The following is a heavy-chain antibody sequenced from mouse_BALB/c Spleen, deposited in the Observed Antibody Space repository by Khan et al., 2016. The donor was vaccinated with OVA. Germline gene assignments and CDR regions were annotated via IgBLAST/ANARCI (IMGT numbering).Heavy chain of an antibody. CDR3: ARSWAMDF. CDR1: GFPFSDYG. CDR2: ISSLAYSI. J-gene: IGHJ4*01. Sequence: EVQLLETGRGLVQPGGSRKLSCAASGFPFSDYGMAWVRQAPGKGPEWVAFISSLAYSIYYADTLTGRFTISCENAKNTLYLEMSSLKSEDTAMYYCARSWAMDFWGQGTSVTVSS. V-gene: IGHV5-15*02.